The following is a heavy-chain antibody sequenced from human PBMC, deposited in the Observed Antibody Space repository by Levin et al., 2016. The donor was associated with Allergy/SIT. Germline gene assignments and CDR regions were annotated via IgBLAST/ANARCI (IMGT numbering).Heavy chain of an antibody. Sequence: VRQAPGKGLEWVSAISGSGGSTYYADSVKGRFTISRDNSKNTLYLQMNSLRAEDTAVYYCAKDRGLLTDRYYYGMDVWGQGTTVTVSS. CDR2: ISGSGGST. CDR3: AKDRGLLTDRYYYGMDV. J-gene: IGHJ6*02. V-gene: IGHV3-23*01. D-gene: IGHD1-14*01.